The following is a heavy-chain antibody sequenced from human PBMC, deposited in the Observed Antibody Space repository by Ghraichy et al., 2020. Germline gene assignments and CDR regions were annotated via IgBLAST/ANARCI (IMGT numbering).Heavy chain of an antibody. V-gene: IGHV1-69*02. Sequence: SSVKVSCKASGGTFSSYTISWVRQAPGQGLEWMGRIIPILGIANYAQKFQGRVTITADKSTSTAYMELSSLRSEDTAVYYCARRSSDYYYGMDVWGQGTTVTVSS. J-gene: IGHJ6*02. CDR2: IIPILGIA. CDR1: GGTFSSYT. D-gene: IGHD6-6*01. CDR3: ARRSSDYYYGMDV.